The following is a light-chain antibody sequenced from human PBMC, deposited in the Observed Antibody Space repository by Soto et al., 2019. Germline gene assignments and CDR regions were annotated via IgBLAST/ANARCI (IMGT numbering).Light chain of an antibody. V-gene: IGKV1-27*01. J-gene: IGKJ3*01. CDR2: AAS. CDR1: QGISNY. CDR3: QKYNSAPPGFT. Sequence: DIQMTQSPSSLSASVGDRVTITCRASQGISNYLAWHQQKPGKVPKLLIYAASTLQSGVPSRFSGSGSGTDFTLTISSLQPEDVATHYCQKYNSAPPGFTFGPGTKVDI.